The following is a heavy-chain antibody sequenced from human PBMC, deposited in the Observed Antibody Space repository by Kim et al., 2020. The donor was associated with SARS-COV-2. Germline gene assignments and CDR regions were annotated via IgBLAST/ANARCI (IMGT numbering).Heavy chain of an antibody. CDR3: ATGGLRGYSYAYWC. CDR1: GFTFNSYS. Sequence: GGSLRLSCAASGFTFNSYSMNWVRQAPGKGLEWVSSISSTSSYIYYADSVKGRFTISRDNAKNSLYLQMNSLRAEDTAVYYCATGGLRGYSYAYWCWGQG. CDR2: ISSTSSYI. V-gene: IGHV3-21*01. D-gene: IGHD5-18*01. J-gene: IGHJ1*01.